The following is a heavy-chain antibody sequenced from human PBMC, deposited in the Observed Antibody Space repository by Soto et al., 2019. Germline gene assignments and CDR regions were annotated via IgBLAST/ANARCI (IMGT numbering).Heavy chain of an antibody. J-gene: IGHJ4*02. D-gene: IGHD6-19*01. CDR3: ARGRSAGLPFDY. Sequence: SETLSLTCAVYGGSFSGYYWSWIRQPPGKGLEWIGEINHSGSTNYNPSLKSRVTISVDTSKNQFSLKLSSVTAADTAVYYCARGRSAGLPFDYWGQGTLVTVSS. V-gene: IGHV4-34*01. CDR1: GGSFSGYY. CDR2: INHSGST.